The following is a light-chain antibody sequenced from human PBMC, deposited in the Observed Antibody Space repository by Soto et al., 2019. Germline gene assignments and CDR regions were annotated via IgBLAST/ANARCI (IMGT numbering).Light chain of an antibody. J-gene: IGLJ1*01. V-gene: IGLV1-40*01. CDR3: QSYDSSLSGHYV. Sequence: QSVLTQPPLVSGAPGQRVTISCTGSSSNIGAGYDVHWYQQLPGTAPKLLIYGNTNRPSGVPDRFSGSKSGTSASLAITGLQAEDEADYYCQSYDSSLSGHYVFGTGTKLTVL. CDR2: GNT. CDR1: SSNIGAGYD.